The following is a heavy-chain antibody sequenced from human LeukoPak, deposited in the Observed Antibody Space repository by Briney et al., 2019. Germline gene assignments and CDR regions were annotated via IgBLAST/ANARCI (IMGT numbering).Heavy chain of an antibody. D-gene: IGHD5-12*01. CDR2: MYYSGST. Sequence: PSQTLSPTCPVSCDSISTYYWRWIRQPPGRGLEWIGYMYYSGSTNDNPSLKSRVTISLDAPKNQFSLRLSSVTAADTAVYYCARGVAGYGPYDYWGQGTLVTVSS. V-gene: IGHV4-59*01. CDR1: CDSISTYY. J-gene: IGHJ4*02. CDR3: ARGVAGYGPYDY.